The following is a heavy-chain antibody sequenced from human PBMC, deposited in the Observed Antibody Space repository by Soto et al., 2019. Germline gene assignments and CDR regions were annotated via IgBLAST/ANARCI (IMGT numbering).Heavy chain of an antibody. J-gene: IGHJ4*02. Sequence: PSETLSLTCTVSGCSISSGGYYWSWIRQHPGKGLEWIGYIYYSGSTYYNPSLKSRVTISVDTSKNQFSLKLSSVTAADTAVYYCARSTRHYDILTGYYPYYFDYWGQGTLVTVS. D-gene: IGHD3-9*01. CDR3: ARSTRHYDILTGYYPYYFDY. V-gene: IGHV4-31*03. CDR1: GCSISSGGYY. CDR2: IYYSGST.